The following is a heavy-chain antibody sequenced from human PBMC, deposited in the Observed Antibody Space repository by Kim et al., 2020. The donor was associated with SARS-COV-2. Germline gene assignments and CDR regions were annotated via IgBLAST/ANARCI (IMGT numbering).Heavy chain of an antibody. D-gene: IGHD2-15*01. CDR3: TRLTRSCSGGSCYSWFDA. V-gene: IGHV3-73*01. CDR2: IRSKANSYAT. J-gene: IGHJ5*02. Sequence: GGSLRLSCAASGFTFSGSAMHWVRQASGKGLEWVGRIRSKANSYATAYAASVKGRFTISRDDSKNTAYLQMNSLKTEDTAVYYCTRLTRSCSGGSCYSWFDAWGQGTLLTVSS. CDR1: GFTFSGSA.